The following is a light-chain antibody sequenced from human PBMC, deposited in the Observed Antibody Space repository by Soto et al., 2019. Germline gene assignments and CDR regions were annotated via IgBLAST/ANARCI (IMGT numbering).Light chain of an antibody. J-gene: IGKJ4*01. CDR1: QSVTSSY. Sequence: EIVLTQSPGTLSLSPGERATLSCRASQSVTSSYLAWYQQKPGQAPRLLISGASSCATGIPDRFSGSGSGTDFTLTISRLEPEDFAVYYCQQYSSSRLTFGGGTKVEIK. CDR2: GAS. V-gene: IGKV3-20*01. CDR3: QQYSSSRLT.